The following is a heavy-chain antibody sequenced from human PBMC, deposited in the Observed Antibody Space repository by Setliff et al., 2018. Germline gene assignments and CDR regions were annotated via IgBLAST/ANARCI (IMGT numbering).Heavy chain of an antibody. CDR3: ARRDSTGYYGYSFDF. D-gene: IGHD3-22*01. CDR1: GGSFSAYY. V-gene: IGHV4-34*01. CDR2: INHSGIT. J-gene: IGHJ4*02. Sequence: SETLSLTCAVYGGSFSAYYWSWIRQPPGKGLEWIGEINHSGITNYNPSLKSRVTMSVDTSKNHFSLKLTSVSAADTAVYYCARRDSTGYYGYSFDFWGQGTLVTVSS.